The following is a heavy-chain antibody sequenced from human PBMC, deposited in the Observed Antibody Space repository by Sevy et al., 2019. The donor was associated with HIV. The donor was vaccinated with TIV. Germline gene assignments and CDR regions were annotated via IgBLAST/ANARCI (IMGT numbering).Heavy chain of an antibody. V-gene: IGHV3-23*01. Sequence: GGSLRLSCAASGFTFSSYAMSWVRQAPGKGLEWVSGISGSSGSTYYADSVKGRFTISRANSKNTLYLQMNSLRAEDTAVYYCAKEPGTTPTYYFDYWGHGTLVTVSS. CDR2: ISGSSGST. J-gene: IGHJ4*01. CDR1: GFTFSSYA. CDR3: AKEPGTTPTYYFDY. D-gene: IGHD1-7*01.